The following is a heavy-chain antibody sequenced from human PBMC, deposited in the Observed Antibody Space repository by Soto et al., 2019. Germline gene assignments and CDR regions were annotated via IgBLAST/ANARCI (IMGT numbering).Heavy chain of an antibody. CDR3: ARETGENWTYEAH. D-gene: IGHD1-7*01. Sequence: QVQQQESGPGLVKPSDTLSLTCRVSGAYIIDFSWSWIRQPAGKGLEWIGRITINGNTQKNPSVKSRVTMSIATSRTHFSLNLQSAPAADTALYYCARETGENWTYEAHWGPGTLVTVSS. CDR2: ITINGNT. V-gene: IGHV4-4*07. CDR1: GAYIIDFS. J-gene: IGHJ1*01.